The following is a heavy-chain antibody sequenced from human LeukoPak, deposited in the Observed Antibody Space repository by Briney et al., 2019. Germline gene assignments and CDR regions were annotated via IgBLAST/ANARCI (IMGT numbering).Heavy chain of an antibody. J-gene: IGHJ4*02. Sequence: GGSLRLSCAASGFTFSSYAMHWVRQAPGKGLEYVSAISSNGGSTYYANSVKGRFTISRDNSKNTLYLQMNSLRAEDTAVYYCARAYCSGGSCYFDYWGQGTLVTVSS. CDR1: GFTFSSYA. V-gene: IGHV3-64*01. CDR3: ARAYCSGGSCYFDY. D-gene: IGHD2-15*01. CDR2: ISSNGGST.